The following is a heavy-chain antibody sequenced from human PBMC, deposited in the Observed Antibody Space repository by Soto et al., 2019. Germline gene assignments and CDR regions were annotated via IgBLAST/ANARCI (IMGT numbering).Heavy chain of an antibody. CDR3: ARTSGWYSYFDY. Sequence: QVQLQESGPGLVKPSETLSLTCTVSGGSVSSGSYYWSWIRQPPGKGLEWIGYIYYSGSTNYNPSLQRRVTISVDTSKHHCSLKLSSVTAADTAVYYCARTSGWYSYFDYWGQGTLVTVSS. J-gene: IGHJ4*02. D-gene: IGHD6-19*01. CDR2: IYYSGST. CDR1: GGSVSSGSYY. V-gene: IGHV4-61*01.